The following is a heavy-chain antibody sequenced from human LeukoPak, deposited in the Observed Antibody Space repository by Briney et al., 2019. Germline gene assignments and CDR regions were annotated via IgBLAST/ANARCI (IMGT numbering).Heavy chain of an antibody. J-gene: IGHJ4*02. D-gene: IGHD7-27*01. CDR1: GYSISSGYY. CDR3: ARGRRNWGLFDY. V-gene: IGHV4-38-2*02. Sequence: SETLSLTCTVSGYSISSGYYWGWIRQPPGKGLEGIGSIYHSGSTYYNPSLKSRVTISVDTSKNQFSLKLSSVTAADTAVYYCARGRRNWGLFDYWGQGTLVTVSS. CDR2: IYHSGST.